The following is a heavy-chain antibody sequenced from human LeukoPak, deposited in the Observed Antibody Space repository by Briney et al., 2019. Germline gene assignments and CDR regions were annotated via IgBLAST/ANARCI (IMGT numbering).Heavy chain of an antibody. CDR1: GFTFSSYA. CDR3: AKDASTWSRLPGWKDY. CDR2: ISGSGGST. V-gene: IGHV3-23*01. D-gene: IGHD3-3*01. J-gene: IGHJ4*02. Sequence: PGGSLRLSCAASGFTFSSYAMSWVRQPPGKGLEWVSAISGSGGSTYYADSVKGRFTISRDNSKNTLYLQMNSQRAEDTAVYYCAKDASTWSRLPGWKDYWGQGTLVTVSS.